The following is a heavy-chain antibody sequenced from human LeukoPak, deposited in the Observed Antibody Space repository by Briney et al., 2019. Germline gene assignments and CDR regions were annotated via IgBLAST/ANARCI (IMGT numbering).Heavy chain of an antibody. D-gene: IGHD6-25*01. CDR1: GFSFSDYD. V-gene: IGHV3-48*01. J-gene: IGHJ6*03. CDR3: ARFAAGGSYYYYMDV. Sequence: GGSLRLSCAASGFSFSDYDMNWVRQAPGEGLEWVSYIGPSGSTIFYADSVKGRFTVSRDNAKNSLYLQMNSLRADDTAVYYCARFAAGGSYYYYMDVWGKGTTVTVSS. CDR2: IGPSGSTI.